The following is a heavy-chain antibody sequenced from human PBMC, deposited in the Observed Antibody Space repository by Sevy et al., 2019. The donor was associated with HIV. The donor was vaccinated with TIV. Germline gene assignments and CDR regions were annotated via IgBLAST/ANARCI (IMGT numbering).Heavy chain of an antibody. CDR3: ARASDFWSGSIYYYYYMDV. CDR2: INPSGGST. V-gene: IGHV1-46*01. J-gene: IGHJ6*03. D-gene: IGHD3-3*01. CDR1: GYTFTSYY. Sequence: ASVKVSCKASGYTFTSYYMHWVRQAPRQGLEWMGIINPSGGSTSYAQKFQGRVTMTRDTSTSTVYMELSSLRSEDTAVYYCARASDFWSGSIYYYYYMDVWGKGTTVTVSS.